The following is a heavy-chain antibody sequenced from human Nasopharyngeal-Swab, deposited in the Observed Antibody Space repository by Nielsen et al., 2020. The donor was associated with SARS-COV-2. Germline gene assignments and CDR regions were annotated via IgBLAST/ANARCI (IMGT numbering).Heavy chain of an antibody. J-gene: IGHJ6*02. CDR3: ARDPYSSSCRTPVEQWLETYYYGMDV. D-gene: IGHD6-13*01. Sequence: GESLKISCAASGFTFSSYGMHWVRQAPGKGLEWVAVIWYDGSNNYYADSVKGRFTISRDNSKNTLYLQMNSLRAEETAVYYCARDPYSSSCRTPVEQWLETYYYGMDVWGQGTTVTVSS. CDR2: IWYDGSNN. V-gene: IGHV3-33*01. CDR1: GFTFSSYG.